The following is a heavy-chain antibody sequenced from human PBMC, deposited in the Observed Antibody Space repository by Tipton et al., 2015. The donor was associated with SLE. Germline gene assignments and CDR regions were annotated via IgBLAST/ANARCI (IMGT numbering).Heavy chain of an antibody. D-gene: IGHD3-22*01. Sequence: TLSLTCTVSGGSISSHYWSWIRQPPGKGLEWIGYIYYSGSTNYNPSLKSRVTISVDTSKNQFSLKPSSVTAADTAVYYCARDGISGDKYYYDSTRGFDPWGQGTLVTVSS. J-gene: IGHJ5*02. CDR2: IYYSGST. V-gene: IGHV4-59*11. CDR1: GGSISSHY. CDR3: ARDGISGDKYYYDSTRGFDP.